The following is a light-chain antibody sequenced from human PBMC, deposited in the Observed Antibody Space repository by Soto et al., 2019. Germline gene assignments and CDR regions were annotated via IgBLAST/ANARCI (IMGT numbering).Light chain of an antibody. J-gene: IGLJ2*01. V-gene: IGLV2-23*01. CDR1: SSDVGSYNL. CDR2: EGS. CDR3: SSYAGSSTHVV. Sequence: QSVLTQPASVSGSPGQSITISCTGTSSDVGSYNLVSWYQQHPGKAPKLMIYEGSKRPSGVSNRFSGSKSGNTASLTISGLQGEDEADYYCSSYAGSSTHVVFGGGTKLTVL.